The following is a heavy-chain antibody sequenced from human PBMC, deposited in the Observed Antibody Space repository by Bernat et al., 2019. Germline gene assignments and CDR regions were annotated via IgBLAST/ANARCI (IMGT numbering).Heavy chain of an antibody. CDR3: VKFSGANYYGSGSKGPDFDY. Sequence: EVQLVESGGGLVQPGGSLRLSCSASGFTFSSYAMHWVRQAPGKGLEYVSAISSNGGSTYYADSVKGRFTISRDNSKNTLYLQMSSLRAEDMAVYYCVKFSGANYYGSGSKGPDFDYWGQGTLVTVSS. J-gene: IGHJ4*02. CDR2: ISSNGGST. CDR1: GFTFSSYA. D-gene: IGHD3-10*01. V-gene: IGHV3-64D*06.